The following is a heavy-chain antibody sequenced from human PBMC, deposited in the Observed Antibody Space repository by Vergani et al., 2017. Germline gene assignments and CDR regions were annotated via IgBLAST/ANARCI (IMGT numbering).Heavy chain of an antibody. CDR1: GGTFSSYA. CDR3: ARGYYYYDSSGYSAEYFQH. J-gene: IGHJ1*01. Sequence: QVQLVQSGAEVKKPGSSVKVSCKASGGTFSSYAISWVRQAPGQGLEWMGGIIPIFGTANYAQKFQGRVTITADESTSTAYMELSSLRSEDTAVYYCARGYYYYDSSGYSAEYFQHGGQGTLVTVSS. CDR2: IIPIFGTA. V-gene: IGHV1-69*01. D-gene: IGHD3-22*01.